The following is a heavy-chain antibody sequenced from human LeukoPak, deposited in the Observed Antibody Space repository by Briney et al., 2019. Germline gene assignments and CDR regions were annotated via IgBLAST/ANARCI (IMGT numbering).Heavy chain of an antibody. Sequence: PVGSLRLSCAASVFTFSSYAMSWVRQTPGKGLEWVSDISGSGGSTYYADSVKGRFTISRDNSKNTLYLQMNSLRAEDTAVYYCAKVDWIQLWPYFDYWGQGTLVTVSS. J-gene: IGHJ4*02. CDR3: AKVDWIQLWPYFDY. CDR2: ISGSGGST. D-gene: IGHD5-18*01. V-gene: IGHV3-23*01. CDR1: VFTFSSYA.